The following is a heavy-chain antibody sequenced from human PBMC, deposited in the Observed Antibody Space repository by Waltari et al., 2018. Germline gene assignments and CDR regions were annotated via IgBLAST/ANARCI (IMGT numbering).Heavy chain of an antibody. J-gene: IGHJ4*02. CDR2: LSSGSGYT. V-gene: IGHV3-11*06. Sequence: QVQLVESGGGWVKPGGSLRLSCAASGFTFSDYYMIWLRQAPGKVLEWVSSLSSGSGYTYYADSVKGRFTISRDNAKNSLYLQMNSLSAEDTALYYCARSAWFDYWGQGTLVTVSS. CDR3: ARSAWFDY. CDR1: GFTFSDYY.